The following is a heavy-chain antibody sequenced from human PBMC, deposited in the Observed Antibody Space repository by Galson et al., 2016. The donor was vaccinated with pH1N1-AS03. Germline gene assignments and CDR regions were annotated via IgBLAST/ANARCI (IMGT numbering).Heavy chain of an antibody. J-gene: IGHJ4*02. Sequence: SLRLSCAASGFTFKNFGMHWVRQAPGKGPEWVGVISHDETGEWYADSVKGLFTISRDDSKNTLYLQMNSLRAEDTALYNCARDLRGSSRPFDYWGQGTLVTVSS. CDR2: ISHDETGE. V-gene: IGHV3-30*03. D-gene: IGHD6-13*01. CDR1: GFTFKNFG. CDR3: ARDLRGSSRPFDY.